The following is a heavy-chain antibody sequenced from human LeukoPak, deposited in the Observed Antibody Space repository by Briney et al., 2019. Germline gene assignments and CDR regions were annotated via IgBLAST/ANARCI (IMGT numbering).Heavy chain of an antibody. J-gene: IGHJ4*02. D-gene: IGHD4-23*01. CDR2: INHSGST. CDR1: GGSFRGYY. CDR3: ARARRVVSLYYFDY. Sequence: SETLSLTCAVYGGSFRGYYWSCIRQPPGKGLEWIGEINHSGSTNYNPSLKSRVTISVDTSTNQFSLKLSSVTAADTAVYYCARARRVVSLYYFDYWGQGTLVTVSS. V-gene: IGHV4-34*01.